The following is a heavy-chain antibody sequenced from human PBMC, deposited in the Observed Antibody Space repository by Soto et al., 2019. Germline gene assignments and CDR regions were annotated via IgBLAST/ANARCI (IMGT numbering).Heavy chain of an antibody. CDR1: GYTFTSYY. Sequence: ASVKVSCKASGYTFTSYYMHWVRQAPGQGLEWMGIINPSGGSTSYAQKFQGRVTMTRDTSTSTVYMELSSLRSEDTAVYYCARAPGAELPLGAFDIWGQGTMVTVS. V-gene: IGHV1-46*01. D-gene: IGHD1-7*01. CDR2: INPSGGST. J-gene: IGHJ3*02. CDR3: ARAPGAELPLGAFDI.